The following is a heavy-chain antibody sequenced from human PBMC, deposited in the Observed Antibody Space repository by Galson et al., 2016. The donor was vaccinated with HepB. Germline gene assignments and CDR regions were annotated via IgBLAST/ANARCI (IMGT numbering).Heavy chain of an antibody. J-gene: IGHJ1*01. Sequence: ETLSLTCAVYGGSFSDYYWRWMRQSPGKGLEWIGEINHSGSTDANPSPKSRSTISVANYKNQFSLILTAVTSADTGVYYCAGSDKWALFRHWGQGAPVTVSS. CDR1: GGSFSDYY. D-gene: IGHD1-26*01. CDR2: INHSGST. V-gene: IGHV4-34*04. CDR3: AGSDKWALFRH.